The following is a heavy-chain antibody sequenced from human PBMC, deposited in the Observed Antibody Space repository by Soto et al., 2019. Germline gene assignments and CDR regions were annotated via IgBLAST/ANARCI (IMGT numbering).Heavy chain of an antibody. V-gene: IGHV4-38-2*01. CDR3: RSSTSCYDESCVAV. D-gene: IGHD2-2*01. CDR1: GYSISSGNY. CDR2: LYHIGST. J-gene: IGHJ6*02. Sequence: PSETLSLTCAVSGYSISSGNYWAWIRQPPGRGLEWIGSLYHIGSTHYNTSLKSRVTISVDTSKNHFSLELSSVTAADTAIYYCRSSTSCYDESCVAVWGQGTMVTFSS.